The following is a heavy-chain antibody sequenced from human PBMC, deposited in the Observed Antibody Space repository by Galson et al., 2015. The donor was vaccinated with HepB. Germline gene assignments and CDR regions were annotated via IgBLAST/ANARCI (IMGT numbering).Heavy chain of an antibody. V-gene: IGHV2-70*11. CDR2: LDWDDDR. D-gene: IGHD2-2*01. CDR3: ARMGVLGYCSSTSCYARDYYYGMDV. Sequence: PALVKPTQTLTLTCTFSGFSLSTSGMCVSWIRQPPGKALEWLARLDWDDDRYYSSSLKTRLTISKDTSKNQVVLTMTNMDPVDTATYYCARMGVLGYCSSTSCYARDYYYGMDVWGQGTTVTVSS. CDR1: GFSLSTSGMC. J-gene: IGHJ6*02.